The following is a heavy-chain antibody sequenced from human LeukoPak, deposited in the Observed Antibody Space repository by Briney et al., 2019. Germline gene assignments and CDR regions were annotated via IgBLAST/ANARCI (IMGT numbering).Heavy chain of an antibody. D-gene: IGHD2-8*02. CDR2: INHSGST. V-gene: IGHV4-34*01. Sequence: SQTLSLTCAVYGGSFSGYYWSWIRQPPGKGLEWIGEINHSGSTNYNPSLKSRVTISVDTSKNQFSLKLSSVTAADTAVYYCASRTAPKYYYYYYGMDVWGQGTTVTVSS. CDR3: ASRTAPKYYYYYYGMDV. J-gene: IGHJ6*02. CDR1: GGSFSGYY.